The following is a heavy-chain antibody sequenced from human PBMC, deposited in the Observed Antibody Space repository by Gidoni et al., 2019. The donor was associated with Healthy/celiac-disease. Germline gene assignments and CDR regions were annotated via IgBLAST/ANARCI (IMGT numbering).Heavy chain of an antibody. D-gene: IGHD3-22*01. CDR1: GFTFSSYA. Sequence: EVQLLESGGGLVQPGGSLRLSCAASGFTFSSYAMSWVRQAPGKGLEWVSAISGSGGSTYYADSVKGRFTISRDNSKNTLYLQMNSLRAEDTAVYYCAKEPPGYYDSSGYYSRNDYWGQGTLVTVSS. CDR2: ISGSGGST. J-gene: IGHJ4*02. CDR3: AKEPPGYYDSSGYYSRNDY. V-gene: IGHV3-23*01.